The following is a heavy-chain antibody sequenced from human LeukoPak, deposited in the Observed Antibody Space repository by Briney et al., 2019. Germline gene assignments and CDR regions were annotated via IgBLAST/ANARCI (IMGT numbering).Heavy chain of an antibody. D-gene: IGHD5-24*01. J-gene: IGHJ4*02. CDR1: GGSISSSSYY. V-gene: IGHV4-39*07. CDR2: IYHSGST. Sequence: SETLSLTXTVSGGSISSSSYYWGWIRQPPGKGLEWIASIYHSGSTYNNPSLKSRVTMSVDTSKNQFSLKLSSVTAADTAVYYCARKNYPFDYWGQGILVTVSS. CDR3: ARKNYPFDY.